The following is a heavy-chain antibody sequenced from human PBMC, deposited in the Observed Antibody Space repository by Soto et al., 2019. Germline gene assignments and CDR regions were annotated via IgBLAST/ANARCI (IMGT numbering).Heavy chain of an antibody. CDR2: IWYDGSNK. J-gene: IGHJ4*02. CDR3: ARDGNIVVVPAAMSADFDY. CDR1: GFTFSSYG. V-gene: IGHV3-33*01. D-gene: IGHD2-2*01. Sequence: PGGSLRLSCAASGFTFSSYGMHGVRQAPGKGLEWVAVIWYDGSNKYYADSVKGRFTISRDNSKNTLYLQMNSLRAEDTAVYYCARDGNIVVVPAAMSADFDYWGQGTLVTVSS.